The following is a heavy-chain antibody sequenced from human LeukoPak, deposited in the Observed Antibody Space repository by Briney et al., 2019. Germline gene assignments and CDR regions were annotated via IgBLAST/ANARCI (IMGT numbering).Heavy chain of an antibody. CDR2: VFYSGSI. V-gene: IGHV4-59*08. D-gene: IGHD6-13*01. CDR3: ARGMIGSSWYRFYY. CDR1: GGSISSYY. Sequence: SETLSLTCTVSGGSISSYYWSWIRQPPRKGLEWIGYVFYSGSINYNPSLKSRVTISIDASKNQFSLKLSSVTAADTAVYYCARGMIGSSWYRFYYWGQGTLVTVSS. J-gene: IGHJ4*02.